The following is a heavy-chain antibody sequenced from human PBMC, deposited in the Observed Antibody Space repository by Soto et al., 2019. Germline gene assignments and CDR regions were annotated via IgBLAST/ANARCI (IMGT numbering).Heavy chain of an antibody. D-gene: IGHD1-1*01. V-gene: IGHV3-23*01. CDR1: GFTFINYA. J-gene: IGHJ4*02. CDR2: ISDTGGDS. CDR3: VRDLYRSATMPCLDH. Sequence: GGSLRLSCEASGFTFINYAMSGVRQAPGKGLEWVASISDTGGDSYYADSMDGRFTISRDNSKNTLYLQINSLRAEDTAVYYCVRDLYRSATMPCLDHWGQGTLVTVSS.